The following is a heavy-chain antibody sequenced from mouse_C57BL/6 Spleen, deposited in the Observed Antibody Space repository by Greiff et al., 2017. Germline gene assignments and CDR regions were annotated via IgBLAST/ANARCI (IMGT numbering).Heavy chain of an antibody. J-gene: IGHJ4*01. CDR1: GYTFTDYE. D-gene: IGHD1-1*01. CDR3: TRTTPVSNFYAMDC. CDR2: IDPETGGT. V-gene: IGHV1-15*01. Sequence: VQLQQSGAELVRPGASVTLSCKASGYTFTDYEMHWVKQTPVHGLEWIGAIDPETGGTAYNQKFKGKAILTADKSSSTAYMELRSLTSEDSAVYYCTRTTPVSNFYAMDCWGQGTSVTVSS.